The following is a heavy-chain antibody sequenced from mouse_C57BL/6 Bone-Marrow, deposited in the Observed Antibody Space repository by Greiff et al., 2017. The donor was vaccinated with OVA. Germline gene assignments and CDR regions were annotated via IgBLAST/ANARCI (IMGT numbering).Heavy chain of an antibody. CDR3: ARQHYYGSRDWYFDV. V-gene: IGHV5-2*01. D-gene: IGHD1-1*01. CDR1: EYEFPSHD. CDR2: INSDGGST. J-gene: IGHJ1*03. Sequence: DVQLVESGGGLVQPGESQKLSCESNEYEFPSHDMSWVRKTPEKRLELVAAINSDGGSTYYPDTMERRFIISRDNTKKTLYLQMSSLRSEDTALYYCARQHYYGSRDWYFDVWGTGTTVTVSS.